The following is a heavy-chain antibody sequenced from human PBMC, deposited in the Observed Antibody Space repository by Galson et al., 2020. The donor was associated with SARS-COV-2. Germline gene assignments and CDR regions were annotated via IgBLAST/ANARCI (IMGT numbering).Heavy chain of an antibody. Sequence: ASVKVSCKASGYTFTSYHLHWVRQAPGQGLEWMGIINPREDITTYAQKFQGRLTMTRDTSTRTVYMELSSLRSEDTAVYYCAREVGGTATTTFANWGQGTLVTVSS. V-gene: IGHV1-46*01. D-gene: IGHD4-17*01. CDR2: INPREDIT. CDR1: GYTFTSYH. CDR3: AREVGGTATTTFAN. J-gene: IGHJ4*02.